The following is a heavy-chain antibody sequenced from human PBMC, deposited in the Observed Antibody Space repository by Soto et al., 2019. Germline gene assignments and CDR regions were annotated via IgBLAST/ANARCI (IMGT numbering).Heavy chain of an antibody. Sequence: PGGSLRLSCAASGFTFSSYAMHWVRQAPGKGLEWVAVISYDGSNKYYADSVKGRFTISRDNSKNTLYLQMNSLRAEDTAVYYCAREGYDFWSGYQKFFDYWGQGTLVTVSS. CDR1: GFTFSSYA. CDR3: AREGYDFWSGYQKFFDY. CDR2: ISYDGSNK. J-gene: IGHJ4*02. D-gene: IGHD3-3*01. V-gene: IGHV3-30-3*01.